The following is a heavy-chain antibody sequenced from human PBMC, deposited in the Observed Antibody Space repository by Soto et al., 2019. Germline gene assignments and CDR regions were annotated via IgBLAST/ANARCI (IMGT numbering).Heavy chain of an antibody. CDR3: AGRAETNGWNGFGADKYYFDF. CDR1: GYTFTSYD. J-gene: IGHJ4*02. Sequence: ASVKLSCKASGYTFTSYDIYWVRQATGQGLEWMGWMNPNTGNSGYAQKFQGRVTVTSDTSINTVHMELSSLRSEDTAVYYCAGRAETNGWNGFGADKYYFDFWGQGTLVTVSS. V-gene: IGHV1-8*01. D-gene: IGHD1-1*01. CDR2: MNPNTGNS.